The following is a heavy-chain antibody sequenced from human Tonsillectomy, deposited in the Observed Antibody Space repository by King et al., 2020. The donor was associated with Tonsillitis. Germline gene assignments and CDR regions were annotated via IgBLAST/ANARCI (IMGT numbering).Heavy chain of an antibody. CDR2: VNHSGNT. J-gene: IGHJ3*02. CDR1: GGSFSGYY. V-gene: IGHV4-34*01. D-gene: IGHD6-19*01. CDR3: ARERLLAGSAFDI. Sequence: VQLQQWGAGLLKPSETLSLTCVVYGGSFSGYYWSWIRQPPGKGLEWIGEVNHSGNTNYNPSLKSRVTISLDTSKNQLSLKVGSVTAADTSVYYCARERLLAGSAFDIWGQGTMVTVSS.